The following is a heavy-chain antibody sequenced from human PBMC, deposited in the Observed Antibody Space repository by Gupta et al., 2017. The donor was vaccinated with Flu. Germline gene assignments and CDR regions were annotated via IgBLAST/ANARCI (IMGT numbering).Heavy chain of an antibody. CDR1: GFTFSSYR. CDR3: AKGGYLTGFDP. V-gene: IGHV3-23*01. Sequence: EVQLLESGGGLVQPGGSLKLSCVASGFTFSSYRTNWVRQAPGKGPVWVSDIRDNGVATAYAASVKGRFTISRDNSKSTLYLQMDSLTVEDTAVYYCAKGGYLTGFDPWGQGTLVTVSS. D-gene: IGHD5-12*01. CDR2: IRDNGVAT. J-gene: IGHJ5*02.